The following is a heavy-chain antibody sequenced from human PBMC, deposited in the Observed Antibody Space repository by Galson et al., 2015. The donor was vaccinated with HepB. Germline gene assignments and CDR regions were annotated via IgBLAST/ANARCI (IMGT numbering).Heavy chain of an antibody. CDR3: ASGMLRGRSYYYHMDV. V-gene: IGHV3-74*01. CDR1: GFDFNDSS. D-gene: IGHD2-8*01. J-gene: IGHJ6*03. CDR2: IKNDGSGT. Sequence: SLRLSCAAPGFDFNDSSMHWVRQAPGKGLVWVSRIKNDGSGTTYADPVKGRFTIPRDNAENTLYLQMNSLRAEDTAVYYCASGMLRGRSYYYHMDVWGKGTTVTVSS.